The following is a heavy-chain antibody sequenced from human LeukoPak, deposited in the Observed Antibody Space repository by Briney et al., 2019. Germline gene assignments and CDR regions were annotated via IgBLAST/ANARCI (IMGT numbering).Heavy chain of an antibody. CDR2: IYSGGST. D-gene: IGHD2-15*01. CDR3: GSNIAD. Sequence: AGGSLRLSCAVSGFSVSINYMSWVRQAPGKGLEWVAIIYSGGSTYYADSVKGRFTISRDNSKKTLYLQMNSLRVEDTAVYYCGSNIADWGQGTMVTVSS. J-gene: IGHJ3*01. CDR1: GFSVSINY. V-gene: IGHV3-53*01.